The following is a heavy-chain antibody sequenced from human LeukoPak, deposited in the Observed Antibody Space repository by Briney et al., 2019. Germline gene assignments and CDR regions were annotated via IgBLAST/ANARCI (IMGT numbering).Heavy chain of an antibody. J-gene: IGHJ6*02. V-gene: IGHV3-21*01. CDR3: AVFLEWQGATYYGMDV. D-gene: IGHD3-3*01. CDR2: ISSSSSYI. CDR1: GFTFSSYS. Sequence: GGSLRLSCAASGFTFSSYSMNWDRQAPGKGLEWVSSISSSSSYIYYADSVKGRFTISRDNAKNSLYLQMNSLRAEDTAVYYCAVFLEWQGATYYGMDVWGQGTTVTVSS.